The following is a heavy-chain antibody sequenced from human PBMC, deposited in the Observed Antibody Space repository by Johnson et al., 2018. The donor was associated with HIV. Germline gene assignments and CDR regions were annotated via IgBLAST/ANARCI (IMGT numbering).Heavy chain of an antibody. D-gene: IGHD3-22*01. CDR1: GFTFSSYW. CDR3: AREAPMTNDAFDI. Sequence: VQLVESGGGLVKPGGSLRLSCVVSGFTFSSYWMTWVRQAPGKGLEWVANIKQDGGEKYYVDSVKGRFTISRDNAKNSLYLQMNSLRAEDTALYYCAREAPMTNDAFDIWGQGTMVTVSS. CDR2: IKQDGGEK. V-gene: IGHV3-7*03. J-gene: IGHJ3*02.